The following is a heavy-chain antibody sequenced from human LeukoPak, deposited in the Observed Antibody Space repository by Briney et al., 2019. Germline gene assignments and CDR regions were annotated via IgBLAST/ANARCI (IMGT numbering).Heavy chain of an antibody. CDR3: ARGAGAGYNLQPFDY. J-gene: IGHJ4*02. CDR2: IYYSGST. V-gene: IGHV4-59*08. Sequence: PSETLSLTCTVSGGSISSYYWSWIRQPPGKGLEWIGYIYYSGSTKYNPSLKSRVSISVDSSKNQFSLKLSSVTAADTAVYYCARGAGAGYNLQPFDYWGQGTLVTVSS. CDR1: GGSISSYY. D-gene: IGHD5-24*01.